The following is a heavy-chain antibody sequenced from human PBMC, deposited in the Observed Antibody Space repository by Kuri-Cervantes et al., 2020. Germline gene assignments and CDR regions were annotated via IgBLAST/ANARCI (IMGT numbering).Heavy chain of an antibody. J-gene: IGHJ5*02. CDR2: IYHSGST. CDR3: ARDKGDGDRYNWFDP. CDR1: GYSISSGYY. V-gene: IGHV4-38-2*02. Sequence: SETLSLTCAVSGYSISSGYYWGWIRQPPGKGLEWIGSIYHSGSTYYNPSLKSRVTISVDTSKNQFSLKLSSVTAADTAVYYCARDKGDGDRYNWFDPWGQGTLVTVSS. D-gene: IGHD4-17*01.